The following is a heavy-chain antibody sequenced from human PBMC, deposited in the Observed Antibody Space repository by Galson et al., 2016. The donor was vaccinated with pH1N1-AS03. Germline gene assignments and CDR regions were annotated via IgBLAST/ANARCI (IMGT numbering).Heavy chain of an antibody. CDR1: GGAFSGYY. CDR2: INHSGST. D-gene: IGHD3-22*01. J-gene: IGHJ6*02. CDR3: ARDSMIVDGMDV. V-gene: IGHV4-34*01. Sequence: SETLSLTCAVHGGAFSGYYWTWIRQPPGKGLEWIGQINHSGSTQYNPSPKSRVTLSKDTSKKQTSLTVRSVTAADTAVDYCARDSMIVDGMDVWGQGTTVTVSS.